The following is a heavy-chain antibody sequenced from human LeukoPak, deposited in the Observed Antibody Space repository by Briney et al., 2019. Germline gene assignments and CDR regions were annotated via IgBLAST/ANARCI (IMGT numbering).Heavy chain of an antibody. CDR3: ARPYCSSTSCYETYHYGMDV. D-gene: IGHD2-2*01. Sequence: SVKVSCKASGGTFSSYAISWVRQAPGQGLEWMGGIIPIFGTANYAQKFQGRVTITADESTSTAYMELSSLRSEDTAVYYCARPYCSSTSCYETYHYGMDVWGQGTTVTVSS. CDR2: IIPIFGTA. V-gene: IGHV1-69*13. CDR1: GGTFSSYA. J-gene: IGHJ6*02.